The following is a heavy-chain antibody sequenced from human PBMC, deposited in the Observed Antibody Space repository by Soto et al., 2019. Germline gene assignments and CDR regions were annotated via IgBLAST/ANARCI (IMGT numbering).Heavy chain of an antibody. CDR3: ARAGVDYGDYVFDY. V-gene: IGHV3-30-3*01. Sequence: QVQLVESGGGVVQPGRSLRLSCAASGFTFSAYAMHWVRQAPGKGLEWVTFISNDGSNKYAADSVKGRFTISRDNSQNALYLQMNSMRGEDTAVYYCARAGVDYGDYVFDYWGQGTLVTVSS. D-gene: IGHD4-17*01. J-gene: IGHJ4*02. CDR2: ISNDGSNK. CDR1: GFTFSAYA.